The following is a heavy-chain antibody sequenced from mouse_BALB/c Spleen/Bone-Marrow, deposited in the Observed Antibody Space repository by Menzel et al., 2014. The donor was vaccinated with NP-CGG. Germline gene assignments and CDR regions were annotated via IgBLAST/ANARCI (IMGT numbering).Heavy chain of an antibody. CDR2: IDPANGNT. V-gene: IGHV14-3*02. D-gene: IGHD1-1*01. J-gene: IGHJ3*01. CDR3: APYYYGRWFTY. Sequence: EVQVVESGAELVKPGASVKLSCTASGFNIKDPYMHWVKQRPEQGLEWIGRIDPANGNTKYDPKFQGKATITADTSSNAAFLQLSSLTSEDTAVYYCAPYYYGRWFTYWGQGTLVTVSA. CDR1: GFNIKDPY.